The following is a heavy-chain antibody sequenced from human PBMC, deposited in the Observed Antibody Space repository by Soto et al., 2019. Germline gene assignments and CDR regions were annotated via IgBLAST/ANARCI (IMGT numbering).Heavy chain of an antibody. CDR3: ARAMVRDPSSRDYYYMDV. V-gene: IGHV1-2*04. J-gene: IGHJ6*03. D-gene: IGHD3-10*01. Sequence: GASVKVSCKASGYTFTGYYMHWVRQAPGQGLEWMGWINPNSGGTNYAQKFQGWVTMTRDTSISTAYMELSRLRSDDTAVYYCARAMVRDPSSRDYYYMDVWGKGTTVTVSS. CDR1: GYTFTGYY. CDR2: INPNSGGT.